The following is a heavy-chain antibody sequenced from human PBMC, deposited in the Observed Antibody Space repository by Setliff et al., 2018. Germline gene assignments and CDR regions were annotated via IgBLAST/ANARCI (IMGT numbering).Heavy chain of an antibody. CDR3: GRDPHTPTVTTRGDY. V-gene: IGHV4-4*02. CDR2: IYHNGIT. J-gene: IGHJ4*02. CDR1: GFTFSSYAM. Sequence: PVGSLRLSCAASGFTFSSYAMSWVRQAPGKGLEWIGSIYHNGITNYNPSLKSRVSISVDKSKNQVSLKLNSVTAADTAVYYCGRDPHTPTVTTRGDYWGQGTLVTSPQ. D-gene: IGHD4-17*01.